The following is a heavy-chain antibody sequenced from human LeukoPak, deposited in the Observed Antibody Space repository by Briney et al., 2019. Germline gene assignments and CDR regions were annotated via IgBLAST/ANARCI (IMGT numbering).Heavy chain of an antibody. CDR2: ISSSGSTI. CDR1: GFTFSRYE. J-gene: IGHJ6*02. Sequence: GGSLRLSCAASGFTFSRYEMNWVRQAPGKGLEWVSYISSSGSTIYYADSVKGRFTISRDNAKNSLYLQMNSLRAEDTAVYYCAREGGAYDSSGYYRGYYYYYGMDVWGQGTTVTVSS. CDR3: AREGGAYDSSGYYRGYYYYYGMDV. D-gene: IGHD3-22*01. V-gene: IGHV3-48*03.